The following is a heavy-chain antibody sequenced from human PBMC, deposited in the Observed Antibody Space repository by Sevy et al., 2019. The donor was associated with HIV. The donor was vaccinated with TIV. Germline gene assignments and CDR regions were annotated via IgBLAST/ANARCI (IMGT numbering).Heavy chain of an antibody. CDR2: IYYSGST. CDR3: ASGGYSGYDFFRGGWYFDL. D-gene: IGHD5-12*01. V-gene: IGHV4-30-4*01. CDR1: GGSINSGDYY. Sequence: SETLSLTCTVSGGSINSGDYYWSWIRQPPGKGLEWIGYIYYSGSTYYNPSLKSRVTISVDTPKNQFSLKLSSVTAADTAVYYCASGGYSGYDFFRGGWYFDLWGRGTLVTVSS. J-gene: IGHJ2*01.